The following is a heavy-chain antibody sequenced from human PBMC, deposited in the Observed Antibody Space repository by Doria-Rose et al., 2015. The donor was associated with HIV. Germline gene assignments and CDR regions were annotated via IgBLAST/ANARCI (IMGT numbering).Heavy chain of an antibody. D-gene: IGHD6-13*01. CDR1: GVSLSSPGMG. CDR2: IFSDDER. CDR3: ARIKSSRWYHKYYFDF. V-gene: IGHV2-26*01. J-gene: IGHJ4*02. Sequence: SGPVLVEPTETLTLTCTVSGVSLSSPGMGVSWIRQPPGQALEWLANIFSDDERSYKSSLKSRLTISRGTSKSQVVLTMTDMDPVDTATYYCARIKSSRWYHKYYFDFWGQGTLVIVSA.